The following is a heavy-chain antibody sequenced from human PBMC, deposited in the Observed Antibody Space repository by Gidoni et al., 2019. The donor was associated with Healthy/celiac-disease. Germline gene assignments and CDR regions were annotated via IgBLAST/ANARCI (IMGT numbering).Heavy chain of an antibody. Sequence: TVSGGSISSYYWSWIRQPPGKGLEWIGYIYYSGSTNYNPSLKSRVTISVDTSKNQFSLKLSSVTAADTAVYYCAREAHSRAAGKVGRVYFDYWGQGTLVTVSS. V-gene: IGHV4-59*01. J-gene: IGHJ4*02. CDR1: GGSISSYY. CDR2: IYYSGST. D-gene: IGHD6-13*01. CDR3: AREAHSRAAGKVGRVYFDY.